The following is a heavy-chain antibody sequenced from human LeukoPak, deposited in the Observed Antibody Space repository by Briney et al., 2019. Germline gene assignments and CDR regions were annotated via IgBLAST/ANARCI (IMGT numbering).Heavy chain of an antibody. CDR2: INPNSGGT. CDR3: ARGSRYYDILTGRDY. D-gene: IGHD3-9*01. Sequence: ASVKVSCKASGYTFTGYYMHWVRQAPGQGLEWMGRINPNSGGTNYAQKFQGRVTMTRDTSISTAYMELSRLRSDDTAVYYCARGSRYYDILTGRDYWGQGTLVIVSS. CDR1: GYTFTGYY. J-gene: IGHJ4*02. V-gene: IGHV1-2*06.